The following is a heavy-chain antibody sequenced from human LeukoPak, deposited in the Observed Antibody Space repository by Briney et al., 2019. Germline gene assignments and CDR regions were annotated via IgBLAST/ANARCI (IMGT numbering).Heavy chain of an antibody. Sequence: ASVKVSCKASGYTFTSYDIKWLRQATGQGLEWMGWMNPNSGNTGYAQKFQGRVTITRNTSISTAYMELGSLRSEDTAVYYCARGPHYYYDSSGYATFDYWGQGTLVTVSS. D-gene: IGHD3-22*01. CDR2: MNPNSGNT. J-gene: IGHJ4*02. CDR1: GYTFTSYD. V-gene: IGHV1-8*03. CDR3: ARGPHYYYDSSGYATFDY.